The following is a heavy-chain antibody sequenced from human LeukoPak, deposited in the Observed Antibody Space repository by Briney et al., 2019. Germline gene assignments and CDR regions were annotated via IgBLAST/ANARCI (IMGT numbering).Heavy chain of an antibody. CDR2: LSSSSRYI. CDR3: ARDHFGDGTFDY. D-gene: IGHD3-10*01. J-gene: IGHJ4*02. CDR1: GFTFSSYR. V-gene: IGHV3-21*01. Sequence: WGSLRLSCAASGFTFSSYRMNWLPQAPGKGLEWVSSLSSSSRYIACADSVKGRFAMYRDSAKNSLYLQMNSLRAEDTAVYYCARDHFGDGTFDYWGQGTLVTVSS.